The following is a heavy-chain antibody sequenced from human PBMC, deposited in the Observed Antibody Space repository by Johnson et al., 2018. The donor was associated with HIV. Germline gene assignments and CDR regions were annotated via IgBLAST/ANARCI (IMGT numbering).Heavy chain of an antibody. CDR3: TTDPGSGSYYNVDAFDI. CDR2: IESTTDGGTT. CDR1: GFTFSNAW. D-gene: IGHD3-10*01. Sequence: VQLVESGGGFVKPGGSLRLSCAASGFTFSNAWMNWVRQAPGKGLEWVGRIESTTDGGTTDYAAPVKGRFTISRDDSKNTLYLQMNSLKTEDTAVYYCTTDPGSGSYYNVDAFDIWGQGTMVTVSS. V-gene: IGHV3-15*04. J-gene: IGHJ3*02.